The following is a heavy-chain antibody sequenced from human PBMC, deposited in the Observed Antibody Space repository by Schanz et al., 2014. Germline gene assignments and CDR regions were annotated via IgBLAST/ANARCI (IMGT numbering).Heavy chain of an antibody. J-gene: IGHJ3*02. V-gene: IGHV3-7*01. CDR3: AGAVATIRADSFDI. CDR1: GFNFRNYW. Sequence: EGQLVESGGGLVQPGGSLRLSCVVSGFNFRNYWMSWVRQAPGKGLEWVASIKQEGDEKNYVDSVKGRFTISRDNAKNSLYLQMNSLRAEDTAVYYCAGAVATIRADSFDIWGQGTMXAVSS. D-gene: IGHD5-12*01. CDR2: IKQEGDEK.